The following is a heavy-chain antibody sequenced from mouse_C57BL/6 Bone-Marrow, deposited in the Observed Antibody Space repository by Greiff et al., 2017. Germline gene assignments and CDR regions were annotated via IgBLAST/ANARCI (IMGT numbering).Heavy chain of an antibody. CDR3: ASGVLRYRWYIDF. Sequence: PGSSVKLSCKASGYTFTSYWMDWVKQRPGQGLEWIGNIYPSDSETHYNQKFKDKATLTVDKSSSIAYMQLSSLTSEDSAVYDCASGVLRYRWYIDFWGTGTTVTVSS. CDR2: IYPSDSET. J-gene: IGHJ1*03. CDR1: GYTFTSYW. D-gene: IGHD1-1*01. V-gene: IGHV1-61*01.